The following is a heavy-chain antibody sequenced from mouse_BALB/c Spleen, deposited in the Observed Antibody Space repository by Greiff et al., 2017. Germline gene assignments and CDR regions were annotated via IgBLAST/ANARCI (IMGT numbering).Heavy chain of an antibody. Sequence: VKLMESGPELVRPGVSVKISCKGSGYTFTDYAMHWVKQSHAKSLEWIGVISTYYGNTNYNQKFKGKATMTVDKSSSTAYMELARLTSEDSAIYYCARGGYGNYNAMDYWGQGTSVTVSS. CDR2: ISTYYGNT. CDR3: ARGGYGNYNAMDY. CDR1: GYTFTDYA. J-gene: IGHJ4*01. D-gene: IGHD2-10*02. V-gene: IGHV1-67*01.